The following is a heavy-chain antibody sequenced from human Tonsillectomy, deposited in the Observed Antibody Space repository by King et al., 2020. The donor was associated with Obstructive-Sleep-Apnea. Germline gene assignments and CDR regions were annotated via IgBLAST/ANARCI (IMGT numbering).Heavy chain of an antibody. V-gene: IGHV3-74*03. CDR1: GFTFSGYW. CDR2: INSDGSST. Sequence: VQLVESGGGLVQPGGSLRLSCAASGFTFSGYWMLWVRQAPGKGLVWVSRINSDGSSTMYADSVEGRFTVSRDNANNTVSLQMHSLRDDDTALYYCARGGQGATLDSWGQGTLVTVSS. D-gene: IGHD3-16*01. CDR3: ARGGQGATLDS. J-gene: IGHJ4*02.